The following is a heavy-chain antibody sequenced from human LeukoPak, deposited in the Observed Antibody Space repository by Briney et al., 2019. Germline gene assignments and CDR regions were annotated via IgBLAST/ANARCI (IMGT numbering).Heavy chain of an antibody. Sequence: GGSLRLSCAASGFTFSGYDMSWIRQAPGKGLEWVSEISGSDESTKYVDSVKGRFTISRDNSKNTLYLLLNSLRVDDTAVYYCANRRLGRGAFDIWGQGTMVTVSS. J-gene: IGHJ3*02. CDR3: ANRRLGRGAFDI. CDR1: GFTFSGYD. D-gene: IGHD7-27*01. V-gene: IGHV3-23*01. CDR2: ISGSDEST.